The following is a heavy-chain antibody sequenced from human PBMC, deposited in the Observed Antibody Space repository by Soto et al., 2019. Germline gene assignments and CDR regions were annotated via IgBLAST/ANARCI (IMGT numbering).Heavy chain of an antibody. J-gene: IGHJ6*02. CDR3: ARVAVSGYYHYPWYYYGMDV. CDR1: GGSVSSGSYY. CDR2: IYYSGST. Sequence: QVQLQESGPGLVKPSETLSLTCTVSGGSVSSGSYYWSWIRQPPGKGLEWLGYIYYSGSTNYNPSLKSRVTISVDTSKNQFSLKLSSVTAADTAVYYCARVAVSGYYHYPWYYYGMDVWGQGTTVTVSS. D-gene: IGHD3-22*01. V-gene: IGHV4-61*01.